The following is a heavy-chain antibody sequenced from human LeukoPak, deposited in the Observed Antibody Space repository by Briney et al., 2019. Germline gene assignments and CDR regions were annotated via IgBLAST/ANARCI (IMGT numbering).Heavy chain of an antibody. CDR2: IYYSGST. V-gene: IGHV4-61*08. J-gene: IGHJ4*02. CDR3: ARVVRGSYLDY. D-gene: IGHD2-21*01. CDR1: GGSISSGGYY. Sequence: SETLSLTCTVSGGSISSGGYYWSWIRQHPGKGLEWIGYIYYSGSTNYNPSLKSRVTISVDTSKNQFSLKLSSVTAADTAVYYCARVVRGSYLDYWGQGTLVTVSS.